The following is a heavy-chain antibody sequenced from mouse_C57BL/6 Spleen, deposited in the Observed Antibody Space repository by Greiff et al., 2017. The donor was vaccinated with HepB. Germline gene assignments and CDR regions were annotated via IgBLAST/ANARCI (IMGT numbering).Heavy chain of an antibody. CDR2: IRLKSDNYAT. J-gene: IGHJ4*01. D-gene: IGHD4-1*01. Sequence: EVMLVESGGGLVQPGGSMKLSCVASGFTFSNYWMNWVRQSPEKGLEWVAQIRLKSDNYATHYAESVKGRFTISRDDSKSSVYLQMNNLRAEDTGIYYCTTGLTGFYAMDYWGQGTSVTVSS. CDR3: TTGLTGFYAMDY. CDR1: GFTFSNYW. V-gene: IGHV6-3*01.